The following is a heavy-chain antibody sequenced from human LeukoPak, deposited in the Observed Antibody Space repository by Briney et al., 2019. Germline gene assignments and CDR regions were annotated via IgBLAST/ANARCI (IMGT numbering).Heavy chain of an antibody. V-gene: IGHV4-4*07. CDR1: GGSFSTYY. CDR2: IYTSGTA. Sequence: SETLSLTCTVSGGSFSTYYWSRIRQPAGKGLEWIGHIYTSGTANYNPSLKSRVTMSIDTSKNQFSLKLSSVTAADTAIYYCARDAKYYYGSRTYFFFEYWGQGTLLSVSS. J-gene: IGHJ4*02. CDR3: ARDAKYYYGSRTYFFFEY. D-gene: IGHD3-10*01.